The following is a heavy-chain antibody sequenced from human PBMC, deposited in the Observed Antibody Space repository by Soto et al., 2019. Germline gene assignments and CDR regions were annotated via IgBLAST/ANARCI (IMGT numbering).Heavy chain of an antibody. CDR2: TYYRSKWYN. D-gene: IGHD3-9*01. CDR3: ARELDYDILTGYPNWFDP. V-gene: IGHV6-1*01. J-gene: IGHJ5*02. Sequence: SETLSLTGAISGGSVSSNSAAWNWIRQSPSRGLEWLGRTYYRSKWYNDYAVSVKSRITINPDTSKNQFSLQLNSVTPEDTAVYYCARELDYDILTGYPNWFDPWGQGTLVTVSS. CDR1: GGSVSSNSAA.